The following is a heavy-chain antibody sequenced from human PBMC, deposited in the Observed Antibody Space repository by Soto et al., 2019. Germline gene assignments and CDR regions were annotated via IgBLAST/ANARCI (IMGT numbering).Heavy chain of an antibody. J-gene: IGHJ3*02. CDR1: GFTFSSYG. CDR2: ISYDGSNK. V-gene: IGHV3-30*18. Sequence: GGSLRLSCAASGFTFSSYGMHWVRQAPGKGLEWVAVISYDGSNKYYADSVKGRFTISRDNSKNTLYLQMNSLRAEDTAVYYCAKAARDVGAFDIWGQGTMVTVSS. CDR3: AKAARDVGAFDI.